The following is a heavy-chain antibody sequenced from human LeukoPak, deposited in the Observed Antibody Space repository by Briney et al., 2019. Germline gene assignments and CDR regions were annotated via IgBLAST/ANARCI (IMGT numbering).Heavy chain of an antibody. CDR3: ARDRPDYHESNGHYYQRDGDH. CDR1: GFTFNIYA. D-gene: IGHD3-22*01. CDR2: MCGSAGCT. J-gene: IGHJ5*02. Sequence: GGSLRLSCAASGFTFNIYAMSWVRLAPGKGLQWVASMCGSAGCTYYAGSVKGRFTISRDNSKNTLYLQMNSLRAEDTAIYYCARDRPDYHESNGHYYQRDGDHWGQGTLVTVSS. V-gene: IGHV3-23*01.